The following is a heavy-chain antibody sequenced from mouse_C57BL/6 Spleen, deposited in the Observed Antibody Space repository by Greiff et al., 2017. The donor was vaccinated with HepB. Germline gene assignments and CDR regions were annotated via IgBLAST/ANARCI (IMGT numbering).Heavy chain of an antibody. J-gene: IGHJ2*01. D-gene: IGHD1-1*01. CDR1: GYTFTSYW. V-gene: IGHV1-69*01. CDR2: IDPSDSYT. CDR3: ARGYGSSGGLDY. Sequence: QVQLKQPGAELVMPGASVKLSCKASGYTFTSYWMHWVTQRPGQGLEWIGEIDPSDSYTNYNQKFKGKSTLTVDKSSSTAYMQLSSLTSEDSAVYYCARGYGSSGGLDYWGQGTTLTVSS.